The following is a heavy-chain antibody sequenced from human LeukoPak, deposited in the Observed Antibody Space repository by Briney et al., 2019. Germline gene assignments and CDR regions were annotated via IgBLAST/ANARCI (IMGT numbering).Heavy chain of an antibody. CDR2: FDPEDGET. CDR3: ATSDGGSSWYYFDY. Sequence: ASVKVSCKVSGYTLTELSMHWVRQAPGKGLEWRGGFDPEDGETIYAQKFQGRVTMTEDTSTDTAYMELSSLRSEDTAVYYCATSDGGSSWYYFDYWGQGTLVTVSS. D-gene: IGHD6-13*01. J-gene: IGHJ4*02. CDR1: GYTLTELS. V-gene: IGHV1-24*01.